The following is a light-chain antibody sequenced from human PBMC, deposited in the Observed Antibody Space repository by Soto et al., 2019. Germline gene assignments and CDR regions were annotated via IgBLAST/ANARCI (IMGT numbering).Light chain of an antibody. CDR1: SSNIGAGYD. CDR2: GNS. CDR3: QSYGSSPRGSVV. Sequence: QSVLTQPPSVSGAPGQRVTISCTGSSSNIGAGYDVHWYQQLPGTAPKLLIYGNSNRPSGVPDRFSGSKSGPSASLAITGLRAEDEADYYCQSYGSSPRGSVVFGGGTKLTVL. V-gene: IGLV1-40*01. J-gene: IGLJ2*01.